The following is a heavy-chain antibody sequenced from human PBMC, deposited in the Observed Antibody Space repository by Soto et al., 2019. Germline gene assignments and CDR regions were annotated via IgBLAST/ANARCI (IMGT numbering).Heavy chain of an antibody. CDR1: GFTFSSYA. D-gene: IGHD3-10*01. V-gene: IGHV3-23*01. Sequence: GGSLRLSCAASGFTFSSYAMSWVRQAPGKGLEWVSGISGSGGSTYYADSVKGRFTISRDNSKNTLSLQMSSLRAEDTALYYCARGRRTVTLVRGVIDFDYWGQGTLVTVSS. CDR3: ARGRRTVTLVRGVIDFDY. J-gene: IGHJ4*02. CDR2: ISGSGGST.